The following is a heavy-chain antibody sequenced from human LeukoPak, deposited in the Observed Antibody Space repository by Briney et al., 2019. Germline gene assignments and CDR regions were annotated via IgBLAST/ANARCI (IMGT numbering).Heavy chain of an antibody. D-gene: IGHD2-15*01. CDR3: ARDRHCSGGSCYNDYGMDV. CDR2: IYHSGST. J-gene: IGHJ6*02. CDR1: GGSISSSNW. V-gene: IGHV4-4*02. Sequence: SGTLSLTCAVSGGSISSSNWWSWVLQTPGKGLEWIVEIYHSGSTNYNPSLKSRVTISVDKSKNQFSLKLSSVTAADTAVYYCARDRHCSGGSCYNDYGMDVWGQGTTVTVSS.